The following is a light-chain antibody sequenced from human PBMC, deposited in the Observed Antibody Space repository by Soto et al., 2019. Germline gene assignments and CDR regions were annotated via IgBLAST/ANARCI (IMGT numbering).Light chain of an antibody. CDR1: SSDVGGYIF. CDR3: VSFAGGTYV. Sequence: QSALTQPPSASGSPGQSVTISCTGTSSDVGGYIFVSWYQQHPGKAPKLMIYDVNKRPSGVPDRFSGSKSGNTASLTVSGPQAEDEADYYCVSFAGGTYVFGTGTKVTVL. CDR2: DVN. V-gene: IGLV2-8*01. J-gene: IGLJ1*01.